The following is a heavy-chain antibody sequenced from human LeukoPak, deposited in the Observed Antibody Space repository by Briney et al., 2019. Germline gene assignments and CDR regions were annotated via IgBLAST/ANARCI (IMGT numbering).Heavy chain of an antibody. CDR1: GFTFSDYY. Sequence: GGSLRLSCAASGFTFSDYYMSWIRQAPGKGLEWVSYISGSATTIYYADSVKGRFTISRDNAKNSLYPQMNSLRAEDTAVYYCTRESSGFDYWGQGTLVTVSS. V-gene: IGHV3-11*01. CDR3: TRESSGFDY. J-gene: IGHJ4*02. CDR2: ISGSATTI. D-gene: IGHD3-22*01.